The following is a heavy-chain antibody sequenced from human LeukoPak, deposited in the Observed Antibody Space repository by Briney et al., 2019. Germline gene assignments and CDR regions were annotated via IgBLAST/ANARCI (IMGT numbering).Heavy chain of an antibody. CDR2: ISSSGAYI. Sequence: SGGSLRPSCAASGFSFSSFTMNCVSQAPGKGPEWVSSISSSGAYIYYADSVKGRFTISRDNARNSLYLQMNSLRAGDTAIYYCANYCSGITCYGVEGYWGQGTLVTVSS. D-gene: IGHD2-2*01. V-gene: IGHV3-21*01. J-gene: IGHJ4*02. CDR1: GFSFSSFT. CDR3: ANYCSGITCYGVEGY.